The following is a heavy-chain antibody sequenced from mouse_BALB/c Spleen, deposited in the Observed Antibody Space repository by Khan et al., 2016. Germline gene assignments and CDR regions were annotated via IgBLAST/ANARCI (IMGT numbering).Heavy chain of an antibody. CDR1: GYSITSGYG. D-gene: IGHD1-2*01. V-gene: IGHV3-2*02. Sequence: EVQLQESGPGLVKPSQSLSITCTVTGYSITSGYGWNWIRQFPGNKLEWMGYISYSGSTNYNPSLKSRITITRDTSKNQFFLQLNSVTYEDTATYYCARTARIKYWGQGTTLTVSS. J-gene: IGHJ2*01. CDR3: ARTARIKY. CDR2: ISYSGST.